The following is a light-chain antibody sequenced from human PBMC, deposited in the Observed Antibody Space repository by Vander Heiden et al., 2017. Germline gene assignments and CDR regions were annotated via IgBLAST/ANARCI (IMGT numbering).Light chain of an antibody. CDR1: QNINTY. CDR3: QQDCSFPIT. Sequence: DIQMTQPPSPLSASVGDRVTTTCRARQNINTYLAWYQQKPGKAPNLLIYAASSRQSDVPARFSASGSGTDFTLTISGLQPDDFAAYYCQQDCSFPITFGQGTRLEIK. V-gene: IGKV1-39*01. J-gene: IGKJ5*01. CDR2: AAS.